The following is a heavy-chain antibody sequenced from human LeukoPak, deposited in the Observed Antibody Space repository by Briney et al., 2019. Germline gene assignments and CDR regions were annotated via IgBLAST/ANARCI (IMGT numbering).Heavy chain of an antibody. D-gene: IGHD3-10*01. CDR1: GFTFSSYA. CDR2: IYSGGST. V-gene: IGHV3-66*01. Sequence: GGSLRLPCAASGFTFSSYAMSWVRQAPGKGLEWVSVIYSGGSTYYADSVKGRFTISRDNSKNTLYLQMNSLRAEDTAVYYCARARGVRGVITFDYWGQGTLVTVSS. CDR3: ARARGVRGVITFDY. J-gene: IGHJ4*02.